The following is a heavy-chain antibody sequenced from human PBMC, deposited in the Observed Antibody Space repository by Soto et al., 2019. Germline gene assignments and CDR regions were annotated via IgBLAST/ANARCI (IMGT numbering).Heavy chain of an antibody. D-gene: IGHD3-22*01. CDR2: INHSGRV. CDR3: STRAYDTNGYYRFDP. Sequence: SETLSLTCIVSGGSISSYYWTWIRQSPGKGLEWIGDINHSGRVNYSPSLKSRVTISLDTSKNQFSLTLSAVTAADTAMYYCSTRAYDTNGYYRFDPWGQGTLVTVSS. J-gene: IGHJ5*01. V-gene: IGHV4-34*01. CDR1: GGSISSYY.